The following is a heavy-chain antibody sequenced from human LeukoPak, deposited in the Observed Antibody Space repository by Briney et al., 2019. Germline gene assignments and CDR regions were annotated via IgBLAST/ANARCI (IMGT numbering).Heavy chain of an antibody. Sequence: PSETLSLTCAVYGGSFSGYYWSWIRQAPGKGPEWVANIKQDGSEKYYVDSVKGRFTISRDNAKNSLYLQMNSLRAEDTAVYYCARSQLWLRDYFDYWGQGTLVTVSS. V-gene: IGHV3-7*01. CDR2: IKQDGSEK. CDR3: ARSQLWLRDYFDY. D-gene: IGHD5-18*01. CDR1: GGSFSGYY. J-gene: IGHJ4*02.